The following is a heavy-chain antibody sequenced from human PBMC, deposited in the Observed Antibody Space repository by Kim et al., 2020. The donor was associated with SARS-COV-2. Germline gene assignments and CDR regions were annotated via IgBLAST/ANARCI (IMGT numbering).Heavy chain of an antibody. CDR2: GVT. D-gene: IGHD3-10*01. CDR3: AIITGGAFDL. J-gene: IGHJ3*01. Sequence: GVTHFARTFQGRVAMTRDASVSTAYMELTSLRSDDTAVYYCAIITGGAFDLWGQGTMVTVSS. V-gene: IGHV1-2*02.